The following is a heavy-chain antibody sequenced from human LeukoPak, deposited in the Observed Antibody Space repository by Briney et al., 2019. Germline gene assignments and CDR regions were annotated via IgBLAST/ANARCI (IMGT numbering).Heavy chain of an antibody. V-gene: IGHV4-34*01. J-gene: IGHJ4*02. CDR2: INHSGST. D-gene: IGHD3-10*01. CDR3: ARVRGASHRGTLYYFDY. Sequence: GSLRLSCAASGFTFSDYYMSWIRQAPGKGLEWIGEINHSGSTNYNPSLKSRVTISVDTSKNQFSLKLSSVTAADTAVYYCARVRGASHRGTLYYFDYWGQGTLVTVSS. CDR1: GFTFSDYY.